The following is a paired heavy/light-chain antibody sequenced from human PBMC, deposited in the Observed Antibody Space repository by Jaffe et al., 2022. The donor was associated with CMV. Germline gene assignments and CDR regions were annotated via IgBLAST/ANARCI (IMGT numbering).Heavy chain of an antibody. V-gene: IGHV4-39*01. J-gene: IGHJ4*02. CDR1: GGSISSSSYY. Sequence: QLQLQESGPGLVKPSETLSLTCTVSGGSISSSSYYWGWIRQPPGKGLEWIGSIYYSGSTYYNPSLKSRVTISVDTSKNQFSLKLSSVTAADTAVYYCARLGIAARQVDYWGQGTLVTVSS. D-gene: IGHD6-6*01. CDR3: ARLGIAARQVDY. CDR2: IYYSGST.
Light chain of an antibody. Sequence: LPVLTQPPSASALLGASIKLTCTLSSEHSTYTIEWYQQRPGRSPQYIMKVKSDGSHSKGDGIPDRFMGSSSGADRYLTFSNLQSDDEAEYHCGESHTIDGQVGWVFGGGTKLTVL. CDR3: GESHTIDGQVGWV. CDR1: SEHSTYT. CDR2: VKSDGSH. V-gene: IGLV4-3*01. J-gene: IGLJ3*02.